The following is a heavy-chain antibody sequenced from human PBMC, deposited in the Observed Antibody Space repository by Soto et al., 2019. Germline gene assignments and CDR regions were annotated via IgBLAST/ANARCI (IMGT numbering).Heavy chain of an antibody. Sequence: SETLSLTCTVSGGSISSSSYYWGWIRQPPGKGLEWIGSIYYSGSTYYNPSLKSRVTISVDTSKNQFSLKLSSVTAADTAVYYCARQPPYSSSAINYWGQGTLVTVSS. CDR3: ARQPPYSSSAINY. CDR1: GGSISSSSYY. J-gene: IGHJ4*02. D-gene: IGHD6-13*01. CDR2: IYYSGST. V-gene: IGHV4-39*01.